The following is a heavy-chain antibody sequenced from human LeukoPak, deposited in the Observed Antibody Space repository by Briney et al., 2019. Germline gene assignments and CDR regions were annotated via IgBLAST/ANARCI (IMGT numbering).Heavy chain of an antibody. CDR1: GFTFSSYA. V-gene: IGHV3-23*01. CDR3: ATNSRYFDWLYDY. J-gene: IGHJ4*02. D-gene: IGHD3-9*01. CDR2: ISGSGGST. Sequence: GGSLRLSCAASGFTFSSYAMSWVRQAPGKGLEWVSAISGSGGSTYYADSGKGRFTISRDNSKNTLYLQMNSLRAEDTAVYYCATNSRYFDWLYDYWGQGTLVTVSS.